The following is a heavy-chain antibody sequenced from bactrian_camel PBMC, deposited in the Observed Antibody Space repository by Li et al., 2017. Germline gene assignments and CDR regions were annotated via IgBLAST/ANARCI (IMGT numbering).Heavy chain of an antibody. CDR1: GFSSNRR. Sequence: HVQLVESGGGSVQAGGSLRLTCAASGFSSNRRMAWFRQAPGKEREGVAAIASDGSTNYVDSVKGRFTISRDNSRNTLYLQMNSLKPEDTAMYYCAGDWGVARNSKLCYDGRWSFAPRAMGQGTQVTVS. J-gene: IGHJ4*01. D-gene: IGHD3*01. CDR2: IASDGST. V-gene: IGHV3S53*01.